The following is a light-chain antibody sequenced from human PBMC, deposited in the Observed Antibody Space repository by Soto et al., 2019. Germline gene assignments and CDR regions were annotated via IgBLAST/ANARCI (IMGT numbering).Light chain of an antibody. V-gene: IGLV2-23*02. J-gene: IGLJ1*01. CDR3: CSYASSSTYV. Sequence: QSALTQPASVSGSPGQSVTISCTGTSRNVGTYQAISWYQQHPGKAPKLILFEVSQRPSGVSDRFAGSKSGITASLTISGLQAEDEADYYCCSYASSSTYVFGTGTKLTVL. CDR2: EVS. CDR1: SRNVGTYQA.